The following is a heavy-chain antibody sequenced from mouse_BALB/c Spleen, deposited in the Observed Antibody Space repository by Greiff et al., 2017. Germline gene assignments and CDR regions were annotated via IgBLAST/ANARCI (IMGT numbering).Heavy chain of an antibody. CDR1: GYTFTSYW. CDR2: IDPSDSET. D-gene: IGHD2-4*01. J-gene: IGHJ4*01. CDR3: ARDYDYDLYAMDY. Sequence: QVHVKQPGAELVKPGAPVKLSCKASGYTFTSYWMNWVKQRPGRGLEWIGRIDPSDSETHYNQKFKDKATLTVDKSSSTAYIQLSSLTSEDSAVYYCARDYDYDLYAMDYWGQGTSVTVSS. V-gene: IGHV1-69*02.